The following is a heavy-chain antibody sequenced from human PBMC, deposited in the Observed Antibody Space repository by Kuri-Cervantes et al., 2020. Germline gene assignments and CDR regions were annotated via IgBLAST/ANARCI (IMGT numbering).Heavy chain of an antibody. J-gene: IGHJ4*02. Sequence: GGSLRLSCAASGFTFSSYAMSWVRQAPGKGLEWVSAISGSGGSTYYADSVKGRFTISRDNAKNSLYLQMNSLRAEDTAVYYCARGGYALAVCDYWGQGTLVTVSS. D-gene: IGHD3-16*01. CDR2: ISGSGGST. V-gene: IGHV3-23*01. CDR3: ARGGYALAVCDY. CDR1: GFTFSSYA.